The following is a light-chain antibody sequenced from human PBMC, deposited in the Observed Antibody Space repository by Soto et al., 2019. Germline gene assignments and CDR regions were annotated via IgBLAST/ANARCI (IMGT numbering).Light chain of an antibody. CDR1: QSVYNNY. CDR3: RQYDTYLT. Sequence: EIVLTQSPATLSSFPGDRVTLSCRASQSVYNNYLAWYQHKPGQAPRLLIYAASSRATGIPDRFRGSGSGTDFTLTISRLEPEDFAVYYCRQYDTYLTFGPGTKVDIK. J-gene: IGKJ3*01. V-gene: IGKV3-20*01. CDR2: AAS.